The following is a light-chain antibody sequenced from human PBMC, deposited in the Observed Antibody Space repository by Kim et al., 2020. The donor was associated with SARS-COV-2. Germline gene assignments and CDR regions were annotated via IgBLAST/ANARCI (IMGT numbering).Light chain of an antibody. V-gene: IGLV3-1*01. CDR1: GLGDKY. Sequence: VSPGQTASITCSGGGLGDKYVCWYQQKPGQSPVLVIYQDKKRPSGIPERFSGSNSGNTATLTISGTQAMDEADYYCQAWDSTSVVFGGGTQLTVL. J-gene: IGLJ2*01. CDR3: QAWDSTSVV. CDR2: QDK.